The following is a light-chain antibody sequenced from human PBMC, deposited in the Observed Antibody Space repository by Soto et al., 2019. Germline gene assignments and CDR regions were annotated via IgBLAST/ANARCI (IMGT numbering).Light chain of an antibody. J-gene: IGLJ2*01. CDR3: SSYTSSTIVI. CDR2: EVT. V-gene: IGLV2-14*01. CDR1: SSDVGGYNY. Sequence: QSALTQPASVSGSPGQSITISCTGTSSDVGGYNYVSWYQQYPGKAPKLMIYEVTNRPSGISSRFSGSKSGNTASLTISGLQAEDEADYYCSSYTSSTIVIFGGGTKLTVL.